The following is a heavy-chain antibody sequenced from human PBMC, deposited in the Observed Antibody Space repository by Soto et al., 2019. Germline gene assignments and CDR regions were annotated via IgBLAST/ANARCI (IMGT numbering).Heavy chain of an antibody. J-gene: IGHJ4*02. D-gene: IGHD3-10*01. V-gene: IGHV4-59*01. CDR2: VYHNGNT. Sequence: QVQLQESGPGLVKPSETLSLTCTVSGASIDNYYCSWIRQPPGEGLEWIAYVYHNGNTNYNPSLKSRLTISLDTSKNQFSLKLNSVTAADTAMYYCARENSGSPGDYWGQGILVTVSS. CDR3: ARENSGSPGDY. CDR1: GASIDNYY.